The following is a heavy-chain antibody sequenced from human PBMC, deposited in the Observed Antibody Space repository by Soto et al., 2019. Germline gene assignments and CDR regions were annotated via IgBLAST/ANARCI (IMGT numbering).Heavy chain of an antibody. V-gene: IGHV3-74*01. CDR3: SRALSGYSSGYRDHGMDV. Sequence: EVQLVESGGGLVQPGGSLRLYCAAPGFTFGSYWMHWVRQAPGKGLVWVSHISLDGSRTTYADSVKGRFSISRDHAKNSIYLLMDSLSVGDTVVYYCSRALSGYSSGYRDHGMDVWGHGTRVTVSS. J-gene: IGHJ6*02. CDR1: GFTFGSYW. D-gene: IGHD3-10*01. CDR2: ISLDGSRT.